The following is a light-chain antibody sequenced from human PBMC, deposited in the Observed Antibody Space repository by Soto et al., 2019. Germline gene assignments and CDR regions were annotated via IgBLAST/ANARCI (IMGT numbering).Light chain of an antibody. Sequence: QSALTQPASVSGSPGQSITISCTGTSSDVGGSGLVSWYQFHPGKAPKLLIFEGFKRPSGVSNRFSGSKSGSTASLTISGLQAEDEADYYCCAYATTYTYVFGTGTKLTVL. J-gene: IGLJ1*01. V-gene: IGLV2-23*01. CDR2: EGF. CDR1: SSDVGGSGL. CDR3: CAYATTYTYV.